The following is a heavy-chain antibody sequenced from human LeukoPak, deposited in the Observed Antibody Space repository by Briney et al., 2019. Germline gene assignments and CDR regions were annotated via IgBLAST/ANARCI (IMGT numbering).Heavy chain of an antibody. CDR1: GYTFTSYD. Sequence: GASVKVSCKASGYTFTSYDINWVRQATGQGLEWMGWMNPNSGNTGYAQKFQGRVTMTRNTSISTAYMELSSLRSEDTAVCYCARRANIAAAGRGIWFDPWGQGTLVTVSS. V-gene: IGHV1-8*01. D-gene: IGHD6-13*01. J-gene: IGHJ5*02. CDR2: MNPNSGNT. CDR3: ARRANIAAAGRGIWFDP.